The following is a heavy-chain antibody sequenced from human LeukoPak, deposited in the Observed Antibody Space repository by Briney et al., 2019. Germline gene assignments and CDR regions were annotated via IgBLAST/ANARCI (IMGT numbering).Heavy chain of an antibody. CDR3: ARRDYYDSSGYRLDY. CDR2: ISGSGDST. J-gene: IGHJ4*02. CDR1: GFTFSNYA. Sequence: GGSLRLSCAASGFTFSNYAMNWVRQAPGKGLEWVSVISGSGDSTYYADSVKGRFTISRDNSKNTLYLQMNSLRAEDTAVYYCARRDYYDSSGYRLDYWGQGTLVTVSS. V-gene: IGHV3-23*01. D-gene: IGHD3-22*01.